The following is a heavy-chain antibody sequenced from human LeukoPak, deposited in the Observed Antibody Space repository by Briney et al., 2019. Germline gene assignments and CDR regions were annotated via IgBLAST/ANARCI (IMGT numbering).Heavy chain of an antibody. CDR2: ISSGSSTI. Sequence: DPGGSLRLSCAASGFTFSSYSMNWFRQAPGKGLEWVSYISSGSSTIYYADSVKGRFTISRDDAKNSLYLQMNSLRAEDTAVYYCARGRYASSWYCDYWGQGTLVTVSS. D-gene: IGHD6-13*01. CDR1: GFTFSSYS. CDR3: ARGRYASSWYCDY. J-gene: IGHJ4*02. V-gene: IGHV3-48*04.